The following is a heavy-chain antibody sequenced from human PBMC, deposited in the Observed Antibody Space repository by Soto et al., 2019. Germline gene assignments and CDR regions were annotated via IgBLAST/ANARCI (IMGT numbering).Heavy chain of an antibody. D-gene: IGHD6-19*01. CDR3: ARRSSGWYFDY. J-gene: IGHJ4*02. V-gene: IGHV3-23*01. Sequence: EVQLLESGGGLVQPGGSLRLSCAASGFTFSSYAMNWVRQAPGKGLEWVSVISGSGGSTYYADSVKGRFTISRDNSKNTLYLQMNSLRAEDMAVYYCARRSSGWYFDYWGQGTLVTVSS. CDR1: GFTFSSYA. CDR2: ISGSGGST.